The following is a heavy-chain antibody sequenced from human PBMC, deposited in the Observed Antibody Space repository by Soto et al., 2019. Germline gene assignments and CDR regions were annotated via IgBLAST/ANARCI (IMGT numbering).Heavy chain of an antibody. V-gene: IGHV3-21*01. CDR3: TRDEPRDSSARDWFDP. D-gene: IGHD6-13*01. Sequence: GGSLRLSCAAPGFTFRSFTMNWVRQAPGKGLEWVSTISSNSAYIYYTDALKGRFTISRDNSKNTLHLQMNSLRAEDTAVYYCTRDEPRDSSARDWFDPWGPGTLVTVSS. CDR2: ISSNSAYI. CDR1: GFTFRSFT. J-gene: IGHJ5*02.